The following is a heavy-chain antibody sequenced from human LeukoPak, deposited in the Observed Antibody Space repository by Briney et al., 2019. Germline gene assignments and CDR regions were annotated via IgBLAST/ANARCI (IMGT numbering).Heavy chain of an antibody. V-gene: IGHV4-4*07. Sequence: SETLSLTCTVSGGSISSYYWSWIRQPAGKGLEWIGRIYTSGSTNYNPSLKSRVTMSVDTSKNQFSLKLSSVTAADTAVYYCARDIGVVTNNWFDPWGQGTLVTVSS. J-gene: IGHJ5*02. CDR1: GGSISSYY. D-gene: IGHD3-3*01. CDR2: IYTSGST. CDR3: ARDIGVVTNNWFDP.